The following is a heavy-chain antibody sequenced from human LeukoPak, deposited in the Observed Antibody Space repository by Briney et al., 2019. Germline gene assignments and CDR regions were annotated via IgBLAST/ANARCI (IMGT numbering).Heavy chain of an antibody. J-gene: IGHJ3*02. V-gene: IGHV3-11*04. Sequence: PGGSLRLSCAASGFTVSSNYMSWVRQAPGKGLEWVSYISSSGSTIYYADSVKGRFTISRDNAKNSLYLQMNSLRAEDTAVYYCARLKRGYLDAFDIWGQGTMLTVSS. CDR2: ISSSGSTI. CDR1: GFTVSSNY. D-gene: IGHD2-15*01. CDR3: ARLKRGYLDAFDI.